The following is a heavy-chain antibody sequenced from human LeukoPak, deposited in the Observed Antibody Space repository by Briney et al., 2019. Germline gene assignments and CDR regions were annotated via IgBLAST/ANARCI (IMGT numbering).Heavy chain of an antibody. CDR3: AKDRSCTNDICHGDFDY. V-gene: IGHV3-23*01. Sequence: GGSLRLSCAASGFTFSSYAVSWVRQAPGKGLEGVSSISGSGGSTYSADSVKGRFTISRDNSKNTLYLQMNSLRAEDTALYYCAKDRSCTNDICHGDFDYWGQGTLVTVSS. D-gene: IGHD2-8*01. CDR1: GFTFSSYA. J-gene: IGHJ4*02. CDR2: ISGSGGST.